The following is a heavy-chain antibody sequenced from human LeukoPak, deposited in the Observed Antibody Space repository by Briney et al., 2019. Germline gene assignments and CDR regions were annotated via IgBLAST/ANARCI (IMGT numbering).Heavy chain of an antibody. CDR1: GFTFSSYG. J-gene: IGHJ4*02. V-gene: IGHV3-23*01. CDR3: TRNYDYVWGSYRSGSND. D-gene: IGHD3-16*02. CDR2: ISGSGGST. Sequence: GGSLRLSCAASGFTFSSYGMSWVRQAPGKGLEWVSAISGSGGSTYYADSVKGRFTISRDNSKNTLYLQMNSLKTEDTAVYYCTRNYDYVWGSYRSGSNDWGQGTLVTVSS.